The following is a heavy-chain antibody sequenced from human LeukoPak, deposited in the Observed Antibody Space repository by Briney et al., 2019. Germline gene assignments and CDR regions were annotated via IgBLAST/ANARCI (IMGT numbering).Heavy chain of an antibody. CDR3: VRDFRSADY. CDR1: GFTFSTYC. V-gene: IGHV3-74*01. J-gene: IGHJ4*02. CDR2: ICSDGTVT. Sequence: GRSLRLSCAASGFTFSTYCMHWVRQAPGKGPMWVSRICSDGTVTNYADSVKARFVISRDNARNTVYLQMNSLRVEDTAVYYCVRDFRSADYWGQGTLVTVSS.